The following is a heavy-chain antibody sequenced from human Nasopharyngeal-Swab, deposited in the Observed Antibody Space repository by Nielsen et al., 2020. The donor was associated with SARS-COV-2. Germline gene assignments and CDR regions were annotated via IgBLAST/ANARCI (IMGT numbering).Heavy chain of an antibody. CDR1: GYTLTELS. D-gene: IGHD3-10*01. Sequence: ASVKVSCKVSGYTLTELSMHWVRQAPGKGLEWMGGFDPEGGETIYAQKFQGRVTMTEDTSTDTAYMELSSLRSEDTAVYYCATAPYGSGSGDFLDYWGQGTLVTVSS. J-gene: IGHJ4*02. CDR3: ATAPYGSGSGDFLDY. V-gene: IGHV1-24*01. CDR2: FDPEGGET.